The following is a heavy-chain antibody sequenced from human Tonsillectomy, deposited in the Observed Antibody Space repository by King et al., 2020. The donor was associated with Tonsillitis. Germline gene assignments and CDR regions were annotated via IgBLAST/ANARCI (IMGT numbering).Heavy chain of an antibody. Sequence: VQLQQWGAGLLKPSETLSLTCAVFGGAFSGYYWSWLRQPPGKGLEWIGEIDHSGSTHYNPTLKSRVTISVDTSKNQFSLKLSSVTAADTAVYYCARSTVGRFYYWGQGTLVTVSS. J-gene: IGHJ4*02. CDR1: GGAFSGYY. CDR3: ARSTVGRFYY. V-gene: IGHV4-34*01. D-gene: IGHD4-23*01. CDR2: IDHSGST.